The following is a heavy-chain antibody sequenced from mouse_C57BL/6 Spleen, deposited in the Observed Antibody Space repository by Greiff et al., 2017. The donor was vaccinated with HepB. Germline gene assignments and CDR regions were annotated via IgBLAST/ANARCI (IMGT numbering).Heavy chain of an antibody. CDR1: GFTFSSYA. CDR3: ARAHYDGYRAWFAY. J-gene: IGHJ3*01. D-gene: IGHD2-3*01. CDR2: ISDGGSYT. V-gene: IGHV5-4*01. Sequence: EVQRVESGGGLVKPGGSLKLSCAASGFTFSSYAMSWVRQTPEKRLEWVATISDGGSYTYYPDNVKGRFTISRDNAKNNLYLQMSHLESEDTAMYNCARAHYDGYRAWFAYWGQGTLVTVGA.